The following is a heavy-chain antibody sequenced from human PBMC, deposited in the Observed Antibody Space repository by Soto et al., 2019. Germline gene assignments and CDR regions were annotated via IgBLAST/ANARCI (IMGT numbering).Heavy chain of an antibody. V-gene: IGHV1-69*01. CDR1: GGTFSSYA. J-gene: IGHJ4*02. D-gene: IGHD6-13*01. Sequence: QVQLVQSGAEVKKPGSSVKVSCKASGGTFSSYAISWVRQAPGQGLEWMGGIIPIFGTANYAQKFQGRVTITADESTSTAYMEMSSMRSEDTAVYYCERGISEYSSSWEFDYWGQGTLVTVSS. CDR3: ERGISEYSSSWEFDY. CDR2: IIPIFGTA.